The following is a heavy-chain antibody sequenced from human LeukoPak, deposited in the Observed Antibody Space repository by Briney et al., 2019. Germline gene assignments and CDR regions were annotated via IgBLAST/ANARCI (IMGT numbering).Heavy chain of an antibody. CDR1: GFTFSSYA. Sequence: GRSLRLSCAASGFTFSSYAMTWVRQSPGKRLECFSAISGSGGSTYYADSVKGRFTISRDNSKTSLYLQMNSLRAEDTAVYYCAKRLTGYSSGWHDAFDIWGQGTMVTVSS. CDR3: AKRLTGYSSGWHDAFDI. CDR2: ISGSGGST. V-gene: IGHV3-23*01. D-gene: IGHD6-19*01. J-gene: IGHJ3*02.